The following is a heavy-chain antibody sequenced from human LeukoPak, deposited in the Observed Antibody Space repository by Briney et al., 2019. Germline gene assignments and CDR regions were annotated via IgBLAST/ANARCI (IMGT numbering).Heavy chain of an antibody. CDR1: GYTFTSYG. J-gene: IGHJ6*03. CDR3: ARASTRPTRYYYYYMDV. Sequence: ASVKVSCKASGYTFTSYGISWVRQAPGQGLEWMGIINPSGGSTSYAQKFQGRVTMTRDTSTSTVYMELSSLRSEDTAVYYCARASTRPTRYYYYYMDVWGKGTTVTVSS. CDR2: INPSGGST. D-gene: IGHD2-15*01. V-gene: IGHV1-46*03.